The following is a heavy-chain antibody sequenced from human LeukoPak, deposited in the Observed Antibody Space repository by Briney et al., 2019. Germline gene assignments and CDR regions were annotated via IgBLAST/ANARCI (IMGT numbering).Heavy chain of an antibody. Sequence: PGGSPRLSCVVSGFTFSNYAMSWVRQAPGQGLDWVSAISDSGVTAYYADSVKGRFTISRDNSKSTLYLQLNSLRAEDTAVYYCANLNAPYWGNFDYWGQGTLVTVSS. V-gene: IGHV3-23*01. CDR2: ISDSGVTA. J-gene: IGHJ4*02. CDR3: ANLNAPYWGNFDY. D-gene: IGHD7-27*01. CDR1: GFTFSNYA.